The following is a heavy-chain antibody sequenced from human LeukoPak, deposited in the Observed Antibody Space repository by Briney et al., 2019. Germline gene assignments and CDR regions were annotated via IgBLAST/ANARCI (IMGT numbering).Heavy chain of an antibody. D-gene: IGHD2-2*01. J-gene: IGHJ6*03. CDR2: IYTSGST. CDR1: GGSISSGSYY. Sequence: PSQTLSLTCTVSGGSISSGSYYWSWIRQPAGKGLEWIGRIYTSGSTNYNPSLKSRVTMSVATSKNQFSLKLSSVTAADTAVYYCARGGPYCSSTSCSPRMYYYYYYMDVWCKGTTVTVSS. CDR3: ARGGPYCSSTSCSPRMYYYYYYMDV. V-gene: IGHV4-61*02.